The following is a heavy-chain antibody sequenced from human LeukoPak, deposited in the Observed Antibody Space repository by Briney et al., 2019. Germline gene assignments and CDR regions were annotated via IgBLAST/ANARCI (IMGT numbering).Heavy chain of an antibody. CDR2: ISGSGGIT. V-gene: IGHV3-23*01. CDR1: GFTFSGYA. D-gene: IGHD2-2*01. Sequence: PGGSLRLSCAASGFTFSGYAMSWVRQAPGQGLEWVSDISGSGGITYYADSVKGRFTISRDNSKNTLYLQMNSLRAEDTAVYYCAKDLTGYCSSTSCAMAAFDYWGQGTLVTVSS. CDR3: AKDLTGYCSSTSCAMAAFDY. J-gene: IGHJ4*02.